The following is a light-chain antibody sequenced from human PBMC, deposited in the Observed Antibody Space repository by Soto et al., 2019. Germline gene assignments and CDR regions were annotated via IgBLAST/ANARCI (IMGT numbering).Light chain of an antibody. J-gene: IGKJ1*01. CDR2: GAS. CDR3: QQFGSASWT. V-gene: IGKV3-20*01. Sequence: ESVLTQSPGTLSLSPGEKATLSCRASQSVSRSYLAWYQQKPGQAPRLLIYGASSRATGIPDRVSGSGSGTDFTLTVSRLEPEDFAVYYCQQFGSASWTFGQGTTVEIK. CDR1: QSVSRSY.